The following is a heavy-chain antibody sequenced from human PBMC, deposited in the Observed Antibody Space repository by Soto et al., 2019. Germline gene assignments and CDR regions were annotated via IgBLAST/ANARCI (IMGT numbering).Heavy chain of an antibody. V-gene: IGHV3-23*01. CDR2: ISGSGGST. Sequence: EVQLLESGGGLVQPGGSLRLSCAASGFTFSSYAMSWVRQAPGKGLEWVSAISGSGGSTYYADSVKGRFTISRDNSMXTRYLQMNSLRAEDTAVYYCAKSAREWTVAGTIVYWGQGTLVTVSS. CDR1: GFTFSSYA. D-gene: IGHD6-19*01. J-gene: IGHJ4*02. CDR3: AKSAREWTVAGTIVY.